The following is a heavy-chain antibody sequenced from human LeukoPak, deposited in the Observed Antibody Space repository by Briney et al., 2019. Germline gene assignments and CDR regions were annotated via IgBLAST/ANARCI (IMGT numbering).Heavy chain of an antibody. CDR2: ISGSGGTI. D-gene: IGHD5-24*01. CDR1: GFTFSSYA. Sequence: GGSLRLSCGAPGFTFSSYAMSWVRQAPGKGLQWVSAISGSGGTIYYADSVKGRFTISRDNSKNTLYLQMNSLRAEDTAVYYCAKVQEMATILPPFHYWGQGTLVTVSS. CDR3: AKVQEMATILPPFHY. J-gene: IGHJ4*02. V-gene: IGHV3-23*01.